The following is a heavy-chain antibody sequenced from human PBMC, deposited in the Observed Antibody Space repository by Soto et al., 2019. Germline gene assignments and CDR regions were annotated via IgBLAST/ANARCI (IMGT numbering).Heavy chain of an antibody. D-gene: IGHD3-10*01. Sequence: QVQLVESGGGLVKPGGSLRLSCAASGFTFSDYYMSWIRQAPGKGLEWVSYISSSSSYTNYADAVKGRFTISRDNAKNSLYLQMNSLRAEDTAVYYCARDIGDGGYYGSGRLLNWFDPWGQGTLVTVSS. CDR3: ARDIGDGGYYGSGRLLNWFDP. V-gene: IGHV3-11*05. CDR2: ISSSSSYT. CDR1: GFTFSDYY. J-gene: IGHJ5*02.